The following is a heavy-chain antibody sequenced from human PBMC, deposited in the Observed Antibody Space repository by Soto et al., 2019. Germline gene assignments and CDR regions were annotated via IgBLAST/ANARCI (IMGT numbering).Heavy chain of an antibody. Sequence: QVQVVESGGGLVKPGGSLRLSCAASGFTFSGYYMNWIRQAPGKGLEWVSYISSTGNTIFYADSVKGRFTISRDNAKNSLYLQMNSLRAEDTAVYYCASARGESWHIDLWGRGTLVTVSS. CDR3: ASARGESWHIDL. J-gene: IGHJ2*01. CDR1: GFTFSGYY. V-gene: IGHV3-11*01. CDR2: ISSTGNTI. D-gene: IGHD4-17*01.